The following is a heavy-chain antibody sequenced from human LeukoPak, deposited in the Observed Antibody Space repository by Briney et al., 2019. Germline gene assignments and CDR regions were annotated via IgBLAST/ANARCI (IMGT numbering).Heavy chain of an antibody. CDR1: GGSISSYY. CDR3: ARELAVAGTLDY. J-gene: IGHJ4*02. D-gene: IGHD6-19*01. V-gene: IGHV4-59*01. CDR2: IYYSGST. Sequence: PSETLSLTCTVSGGSISSYYWSWIRQPPGKGLEWIGYIYYSGSTNYNPSLKSRVTMSVDTSKNQFSLKLSSVTAADTAVYYCARELAVAGTLDYWGQGTLVTVSS.